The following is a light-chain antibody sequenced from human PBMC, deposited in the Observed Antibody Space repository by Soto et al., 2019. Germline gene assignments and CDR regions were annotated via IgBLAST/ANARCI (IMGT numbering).Light chain of an antibody. Sequence: ESVLTQSPATLSLSPGERATLSCRASQTVHNYLAWYQQKPGQVPRLLIYDAVRRATGIPDRFSGSVSGTDFTLTINSREPEDFAVYDCQQRSGRLTFGGGTRVDLK. CDR3: QQRSGRLT. CDR2: DAV. V-gene: IGKV3-11*01. CDR1: QTVHNY. J-gene: IGKJ4*01.